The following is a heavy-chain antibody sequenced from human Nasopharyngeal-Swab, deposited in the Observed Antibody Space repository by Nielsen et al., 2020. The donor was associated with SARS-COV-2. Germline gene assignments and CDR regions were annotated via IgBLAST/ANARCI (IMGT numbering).Heavy chain of an antibody. Sequence: GGSLRLSCAASGFTFNNYNFNWVRQAPGKGLEWVSSISSSSSYIYYADSVKGRFTISRDNAKNSLYLQMNSLRVEDTAVYYCARDGLDYDFWSAYFMDVWGQGTTVPSP. CDR2: ISSSSSYI. CDR1: GFTFNNYN. J-gene: IGHJ6*02. D-gene: IGHD3-3*01. V-gene: IGHV3-21*01. CDR3: ARDGLDYDFWSAYFMDV.